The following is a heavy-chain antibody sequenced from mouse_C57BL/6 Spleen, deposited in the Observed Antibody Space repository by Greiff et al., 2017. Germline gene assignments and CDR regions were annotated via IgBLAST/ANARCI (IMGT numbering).Heavy chain of an antibody. V-gene: IGHV5-17*01. CDR3: ARPGWDLSYWYFGV. CDR1: GFTFSDYG. J-gene: IGHJ1*03. Sequence: DVMLVESGGGLVKPGGSLKLSCAASGFTFSDYGMHWVRQAPEKGLEWVAYISSGSSTIYYAATVKGRFTISRDNAKNTLFLQMTSLRSEDTAMYYCARPGWDLSYWYFGVWGTGTTVTVSS. CDR2: ISSGSSTI. D-gene: IGHD4-1*01.